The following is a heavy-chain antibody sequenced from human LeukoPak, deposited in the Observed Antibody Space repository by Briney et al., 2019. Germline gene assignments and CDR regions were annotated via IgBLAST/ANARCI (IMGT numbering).Heavy chain of an antibody. J-gene: IGHJ4*02. CDR1: GFTFSSYE. CDR3: ARGVGAPVSH. D-gene: IGHD1-26*01. CDR2: ISSSGSTI. Sequence: GGSLRLSCAASGFTFSSYEMNWVRQAPGKGLEWVSYISSSGSTIYYADSVKGRFTISRDNAKNSLYLQLNSLRAEDTAVYYCARGVGAPVSHWGEGALVTVSS. V-gene: IGHV3-48*03.